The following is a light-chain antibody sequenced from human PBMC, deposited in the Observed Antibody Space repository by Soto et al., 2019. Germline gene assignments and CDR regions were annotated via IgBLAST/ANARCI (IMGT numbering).Light chain of an antibody. V-gene: IGLV3-1*01. CDR1: EWGDKY. Sequence: SYELTQPPSVSVSPGQTATITCSGDEWGDKYCHWYQQKPGQSPILVIYQDTKRPSGIPERFSGSSSGNTATLTISGTQAMDEADYYCQAWDNRHSFFGAGTKVTVL. CDR3: QAWDNRHSF. CDR2: QDT. J-gene: IGLJ1*01.